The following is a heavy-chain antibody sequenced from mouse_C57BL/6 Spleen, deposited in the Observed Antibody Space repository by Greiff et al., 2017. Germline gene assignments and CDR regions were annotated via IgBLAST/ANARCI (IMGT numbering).Heavy chain of an antibody. CDR2: INPGSGGT. Sequence: VQLQQSGAELVRPGTSVKVSCKASGYAFTNYLIEWVKQRPGQGLEWIGVINPGSGGTNYNEKFKGKATLTADKSSSTAYMQLSSLTSEDSAVYFCARPYYYYGSSYGYWGQGTTLTVSS. V-gene: IGHV1-54*01. J-gene: IGHJ2*01. CDR1: GYAFTNYL. CDR3: ARPYYYYGSSYGY. D-gene: IGHD1-1*01.